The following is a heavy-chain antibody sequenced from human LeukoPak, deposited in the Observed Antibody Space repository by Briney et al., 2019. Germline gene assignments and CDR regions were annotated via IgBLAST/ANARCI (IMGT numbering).Heavy chain of an antibody. CDR1: GGSISSSSYY. CDR3: TALVGSSSFISFDY. D-gene: IGHD6-6*01. J-gene: IGHJ4*02. CDR2: IYYSGST. Sequence: PSETLSLTCTVSGGSISSSSYYRGWIRQPPGKGLEWIGSIYYSGSTYYNPSLKSRVTISVDTSKNQFSLKLSSVTAADTAVYYCTALVGSSSFISFDYWGQGTLVTVSS. V-gene: IGHV4-39*01.